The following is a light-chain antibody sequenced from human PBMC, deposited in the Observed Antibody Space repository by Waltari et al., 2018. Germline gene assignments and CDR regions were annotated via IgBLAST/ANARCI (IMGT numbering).Light chain of an antibody. J-gene: IGLJ1*01. CDR2: GNR. V-gene: IGLV1-40*01. CDR3: QSYDSNLSGYV. CDR1: SSNIGAGYD. Sequence: QSVLTQPPSVSGAPGQTVTISCTGSSSNIGAGYDVHWYQQLPGAAPKLLIHGNRNQPSGVPDQFFGFNSDTSASLAITGLQAEDEADYYCQSYDSNLSGYVFGTGTKVSVL.